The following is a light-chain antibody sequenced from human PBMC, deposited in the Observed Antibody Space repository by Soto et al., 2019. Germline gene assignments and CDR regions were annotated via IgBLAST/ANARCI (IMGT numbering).Light chain of an antibody. CDR3: QQFGSFPWT. Sequence: ENVLTQSPGTLSLSPGERATLSCRASQSVSSNYLAWYQQKPGQAPGLLIYGASSRASGIPDRFSGSGSGTDFTLTISRLEPEDFAVYYCQQFGSFPWTFGQGTKVEIK. J-gene: IGKJ1*01. CDR2: GAS. V-gene: IGKV3-20*01. CDR1: QSVSSNY.